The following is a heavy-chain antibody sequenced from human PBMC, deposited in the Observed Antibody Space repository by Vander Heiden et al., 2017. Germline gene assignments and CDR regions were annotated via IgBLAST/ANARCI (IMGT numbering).Heavy chain of an antibody. D-gene: IGHD2-15*01. J-gene: IGHJ3*02. CDR2: IHYSGSS. Sequence: YIHYSGSSYYNPSLKSRVTISVDTSKNQLSLKLRSVTAEETAVYYFAKGGGGVVEYAFDIWGHGTMITVCS. CDR3: AKGGGGVVEYAFDI. V-gene: IGHV4-31*02.